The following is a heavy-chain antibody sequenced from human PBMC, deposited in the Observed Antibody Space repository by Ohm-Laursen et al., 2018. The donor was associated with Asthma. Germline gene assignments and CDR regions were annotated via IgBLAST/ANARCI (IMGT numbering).Heavy chain of an antibody. V-gene: IGHV4-4*03. J-gene: IGHJ4*02. CDR1: GGSISSSKW. CDR2: IYHSGTI. D-gene: IGHD1-26*01. CDR3: ARVGAELRPLPNFDY. Sequence: PGTLSLTCTVSGGSISSSKWWSWVRQPPGKGLEWIGEIYHSGTINYNPSLKSRVTISVDKSKNQFSLKLSSVTAADTAVYYCARVGAELRPLPNFDYWGQGTLVTVSS.